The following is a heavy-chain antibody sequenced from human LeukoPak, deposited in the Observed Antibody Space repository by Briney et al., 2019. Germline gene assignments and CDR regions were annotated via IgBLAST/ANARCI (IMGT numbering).Heavy chain of an antibody. CDR3: ARLTLDSSGYYFIGWSPAWYFDY. CDR1: GGSISSSNW. Sequence: SETLSLTCAVSGGSISSSNWWSWVRQPPGKGLEWIGEIYHSGSTNYNPSLKSRVTISVDKSKNQFSLKLSSVTAADTAVYYCARLTLDSSGYYFIGWSPAWYFDYWGQGTLVTVSS. CDR2: IYHSGST. D-gene: IGHD3-22*01. J-gene: IGHJ4*02. V-gene: IGHV4-4*02.